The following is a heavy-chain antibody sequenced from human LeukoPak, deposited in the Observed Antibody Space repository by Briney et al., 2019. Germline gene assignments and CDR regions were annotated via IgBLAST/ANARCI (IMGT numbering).Heavy chain of an antibody. V-gene: IGHV4-34*01. D-gene: IGHD1-26*01. J-gene: IGHJ6*03. CDR3: ARGSIHGSWQYDYYYYMDV. Sequence: SETLSLTCAVYGGSFSGYYWSWIRQPPGKGLQWIGEINHSRSTNYNPSLKSRVTISLDTPKNQFSLKLSSVTAADTAVYYCARGSIHGSWQYDYYYYMDVWGKGTTVTVSS. CDR2: INHSRST. CDR1: GGSFSGYY.